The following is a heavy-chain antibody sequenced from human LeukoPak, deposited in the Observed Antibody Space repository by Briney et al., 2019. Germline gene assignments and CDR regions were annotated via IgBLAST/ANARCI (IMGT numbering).Heavy chain of an antibody. D-gene: IGHD6-6*01. CDR2: INPNSGGT. CDR3: ARLTIAARPISWFDP. V-gene: IGHV1-2*02. J-gene: IGHJ5*02. CDR1: GYTFTGYY. Sequence: ASVKVSCKASGYTFTGYYMHWVRQAPGQGLEWRGWINPNSGGTNYAQKFQGRVTMTRDTSISTAYMELSRLRSDDTAVYYCARLTIAARPISWFDPWGQGTLVTVSS.